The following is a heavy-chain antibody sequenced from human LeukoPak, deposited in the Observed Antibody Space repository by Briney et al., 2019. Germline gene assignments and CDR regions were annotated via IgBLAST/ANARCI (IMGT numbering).Heavy chain of an antibody. Sequence: GGSLRLSCAASGFTFDDYAMHWVRQAPGKGLEWVSGISWNSGSIGYADSVMGRFTISRDNAKNSLYLQINSLRAEDTALYYCAKDKDYYDSSGFIDYWGQGTLVTVSS. CDR1: GFTFDDYA. CDR3: AKDKDYYDSSGFIDY. V-gene: IGHV3-9*01. J-gene: IGHJ4*02. D-gene: IGHD3-22*01. CDR2: ISWNSGSI.